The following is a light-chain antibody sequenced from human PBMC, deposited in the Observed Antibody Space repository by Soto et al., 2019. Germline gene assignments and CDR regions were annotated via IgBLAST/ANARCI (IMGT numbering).Light chain of an antibody. CDR2: WAS. J-gene: IGKJ1*01. CDR1: QSLLHSSDNRNY. CDR3: QQYYSTPWT. V-gene: IGKV4-1*01. Sequence: EIVMAQFPETLAVSVGERATIKCRSSQSLLHSSDNRNYLTWYQQKPGQPPKLLIYWASTRQSGVPDRFSGSGSGTDFTLTINSLQAADVAVYYCQQYYSTPWTFGQGTKVEIK.